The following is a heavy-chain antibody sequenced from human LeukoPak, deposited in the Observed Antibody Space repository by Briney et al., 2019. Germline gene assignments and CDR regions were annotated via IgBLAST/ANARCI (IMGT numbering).Heavy chain of an antibody. D-gene: IGHD1-14*01. CDR3: AKVSGGGLYYDGMDV. Sequence: GGSLRLSCAASGFTFNNYAMNWVRQAPGKGLEWVSVISGSGGTTYYADSVKGRFTISRDSSKNTLYLQMNSLGAEDTAVYYCAKVSGGGLYYDGMDVWGQGTTVTVSS. CDR2: ISGSGGTT. J-gene: IGHJ6*02. V-gene: IGHV3-23*01. CDR1: GFTFNNYA.